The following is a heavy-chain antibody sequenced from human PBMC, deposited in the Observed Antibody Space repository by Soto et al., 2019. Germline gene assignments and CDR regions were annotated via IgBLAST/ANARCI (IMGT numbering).Heavy chain of an antibody. D-gene: IGHD5-12*01. V-gene: IGHV3-48*02. Sequence: EVQLVESGGGLVQPGGSLRLSCAASGLTFSSYSMIWVRQTPGKGLEWVSYISRSSSPIYYADSVKRRFTISRDHAKNSLYLQMNSLGDEDTAVYYCARGGVDRFYGMDVWGQGTTGTVSS. J-gene: IGHJ6*02. CDR1: GLTFSSYS. CDR2: ISRSSSPI. CDR3: ARGGVDRFYGMDV.